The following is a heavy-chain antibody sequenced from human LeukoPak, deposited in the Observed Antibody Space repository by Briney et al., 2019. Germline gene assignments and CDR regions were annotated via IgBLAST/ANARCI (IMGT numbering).Heavy chain of an antibody. V-gene: IGHV3-7*05. Sequence: PGGSLRLSCAASGFIFSTYWLTWVRQAPGKGLEWVANINQDGSEIYYLDSVQGRFTISRDNVKNSLYLQMNSLGPEHTAVYYCARRGTSSSRAHSDYWGQGTLVTVSS. J-gene: IGHJ4*02. CDR3: ARRGTSSSRAHSDY. CDR2: INQDGSEI. CDR1: GFIFSTYW. D-gene: IGHD6-13*01.